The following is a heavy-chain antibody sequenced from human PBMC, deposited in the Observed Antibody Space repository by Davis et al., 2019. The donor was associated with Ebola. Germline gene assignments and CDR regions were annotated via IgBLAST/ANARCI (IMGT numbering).Heavy chain of an antibody. V-gene: IGHV1-3*01. CDR1: GYTFTSYA. J-gene: IGHJ1*01. CDR3: ARDYSSSWYGYFQH. Sequence: ASVKVSCKASGYTFTSYAMHWVRQAPGQRLEWMGWINAGNGNTKYSQKFQGRVTITRDTSASTAYMELSSLRSEDTAVYYCARDYSSSWYGYFQHWGQGTLVTVSS. D-gene: IGHD6-13*01. CDR2: INAGNGNT.